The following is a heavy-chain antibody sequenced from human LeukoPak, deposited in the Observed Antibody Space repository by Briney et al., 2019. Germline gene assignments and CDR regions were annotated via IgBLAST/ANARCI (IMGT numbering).Heavy chain of an antibody. D-gene: IGHD6-19*01. Sequence: SGGSLRLSCAASGFTFSSYSMNWVRQAPGKGLEWVSSISSSGNYIYYADSMKGRFTISRDNAKNSLYLQMNSLRAEDTAVYYCARETPDSSGWDWGQGTLVTVSS. V-gene: IGHV3-21*01. CDR2: ISSSGNYI. J-gene: IGHJ4*02. CDR1: GFTFSSYS. CDR3: ARETPDSSGWD.